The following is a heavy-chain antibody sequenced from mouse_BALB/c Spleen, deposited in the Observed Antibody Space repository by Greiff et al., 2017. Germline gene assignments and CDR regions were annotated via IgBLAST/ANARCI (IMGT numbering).Heavy chain of an antibody. J-gene: IGHJ4*01. CDR1: GYTFTSYV. D-gene: IGHD2-1*01. V-gene: IGHV1-14*01. Sequence: VQLKESGPELVKPGASVKMSCKASGYTFTSYVMHWVKQKPGQGLEWIGYINPYNDGTKYNEKFKGKATLTSDKSSSTAYMELSSLTSEDSAVYYCARLRGNYVGAMDYWGQGTSVTVSS. CDR2: INPYNDGT. CDR3: ARLRGNYVGAMDY.